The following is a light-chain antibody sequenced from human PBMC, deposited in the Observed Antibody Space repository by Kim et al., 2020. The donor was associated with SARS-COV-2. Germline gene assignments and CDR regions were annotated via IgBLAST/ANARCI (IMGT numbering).Light chain of an antibody. CDR1: QSVSSNY. CDR3: QQYSSSPAT. J-gene: IGKJ1*01. CDR2: GSS. Sequence: EIVLTQSPGTLSLSPGERATLSCRASQSVSSNYLAWYQQQPGQAPRLLICGSSSRATGLPDWFSGSGAATYFTPTITRLAAEDVAVYCWQQYSSSPATFGQGTKVDIK. V-gene: IGKV3-20*01.